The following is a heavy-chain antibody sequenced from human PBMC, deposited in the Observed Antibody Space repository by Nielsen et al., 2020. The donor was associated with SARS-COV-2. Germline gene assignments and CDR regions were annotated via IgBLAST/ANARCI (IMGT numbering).Heavy chain of an antibody. Sequence: SETLSLTCTVSGGSISSSSYYWGWIRQPPGKGLEWIGSIYYSGSTYYNPSLKSRVTISVDKSKNQFSLKLSSVTAADTAVYYCALIPGSSSWYGEKVYGLYYYYYYMDVWGKGTTVTVSS. V-gene: IGHV4-39*07. CDR3: ALIPGSSSWYGEKVYGLYYYYYYMDV. CDR1: GGSISSSSYY. J-gene: IGHJ6*03. CDR2: IYYSGST. D-gene: IGHD6-13*01.